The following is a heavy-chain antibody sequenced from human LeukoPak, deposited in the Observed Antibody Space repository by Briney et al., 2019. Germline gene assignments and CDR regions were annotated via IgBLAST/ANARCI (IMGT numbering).Heavy chain of an antibody. CDR3: ARDRLEYYFDY. CDR1: GGSISSYY. D-gene: IGHD5-24*01. J-gene: IGHJ4*02. Sequence: SETLSLTCTVSGGSISSYYWSWIRQPAGEGLEWIGRIYTSGSTNYNPSLKSRVTISVDKSKNQFSLKLSSVTAADTAVYYCARDRLEYYFDYWGQGTLVTVSS. CDR2: IYTSGST. V-gene: IGHV4-4*07.